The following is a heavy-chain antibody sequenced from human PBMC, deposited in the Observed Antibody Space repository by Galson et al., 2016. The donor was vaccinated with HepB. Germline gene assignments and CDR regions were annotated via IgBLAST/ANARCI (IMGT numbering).Heavy chain of an antibody. V-gene: IGHV1-2*02. CDR1: GYTFTGHY. CDR3: ARDLSPGPTIFSKKVRRNWFDP. CDR2: INPNSGVP. Sequence: SVKVSCKASGYTFTGHYIHWLRQAPGQGLEWMGWINPNSGVPNYAHIFQGRVTLTRDTSTRTAYMELSRLGPDDTAVYFCARDLSPGPTIFSKKVRRNWFDPWGQGTLVTVSS. D-gene: IGHD3-9*01. J-gene: IGHJ5*02.